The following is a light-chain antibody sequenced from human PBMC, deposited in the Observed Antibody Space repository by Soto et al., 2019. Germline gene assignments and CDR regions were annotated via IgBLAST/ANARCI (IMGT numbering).Light chain of an antibody. Sequence: EIVLTQSPGTLSLSPGERATLSCRASQSVSSSYLAWYQQKPGQAPRLLIYGASSRATGIPDRFSGSGSGTDFTLTISRLEPEDFAVYYSQQYGSSPPKYTFGQGNKLEIK. CDR1: QSVSSSY. V-gene: IGKV3-20*01. CDR3: QQYGSSPPKYT. CDR2: GAS. J-gene: IGKJ2*01.